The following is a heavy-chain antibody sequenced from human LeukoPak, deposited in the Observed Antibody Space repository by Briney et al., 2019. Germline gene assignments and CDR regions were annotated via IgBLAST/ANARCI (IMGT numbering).Heavy chain of an antibody. CDR2: IFYSGST. CDR3: ARVSWFPGSSYNYMDV. V-gene: IGHV4-39*07. Sequence: SETLSLTCTVSGVSISTSTYYWGWIRQPPGKGREWFGNIFYSGSTNYNPSLKSPVTISVDTSKTQFSLKLSSVTAADTAVYYCARVSWFPGSSYNYMDVWDKGTTVTVS. J-gene: IGHJ6*03. CDR1: GVSISTSTYY. D-gene: IGHD3-9*01.